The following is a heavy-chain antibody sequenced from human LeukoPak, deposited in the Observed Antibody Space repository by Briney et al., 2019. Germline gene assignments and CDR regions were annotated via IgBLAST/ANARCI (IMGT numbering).Heavy chain of an antibody. J-gene: IGHJ4*02. CDR3: ARWFSGSGGWVLDY. Sequence: GGSLRLSCVGSGFTFSNYQMNWVRQAPGKGLEWVAKIKQDGCEKHYVDSVKGRFTISRDNAKNSLYLQMSSLSAEDTAVYYCARWFSGSGGWVLDYWGQRTLVTVSS. D-gene: IGHD3-10*01. CDR1: GFTFSNYQ. V-gene: IGHV3-7*05. CDR2: IKQDGCEK.